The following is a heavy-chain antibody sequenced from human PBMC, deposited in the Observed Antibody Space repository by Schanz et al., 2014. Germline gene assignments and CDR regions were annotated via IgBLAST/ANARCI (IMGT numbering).Heavy chain of an antibody. J-gene: IGHJ4*02. Sequence: QVQLQQWGAGLLKPSETLSLTCAVYGGPFSGYFWSWIRQSPGKGLQWIGYIFFSGATHQNPSLKSRISISIDTSKNQFSLDLTSVTAADTAVYYCARGGFWGSYYGLFDYWGQGALVTVSS. CDR2: IFFSGAT. CDR3: ARGGFWGSYYGLFDY. V-gene: IGHV4-34*01. CDR1: GGPFSGYF. D-gene: IGHD1-26*01.